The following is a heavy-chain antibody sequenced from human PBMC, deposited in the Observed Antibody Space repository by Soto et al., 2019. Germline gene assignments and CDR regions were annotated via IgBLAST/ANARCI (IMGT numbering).Heavy chain of an antibody. CDR2: LYSAASGGNT. CDR1: GLSVTTNY. V-gene: IGHV3-66*01. D-gene: IGHD3-9*01. J-gene: IGHJ4*02. Sequence: PGGSLRLSCAASGLSVTTNYMSWVRQAPGKGLEWVAVLYSAASGGNTYYVDSVEGRFIISRDSSKNTVDLQMDSLRVEDTATYYCARSIALRYSDLALDYWGQGTLVTVSS. CDR3: ARSIALRYSDLALDY.